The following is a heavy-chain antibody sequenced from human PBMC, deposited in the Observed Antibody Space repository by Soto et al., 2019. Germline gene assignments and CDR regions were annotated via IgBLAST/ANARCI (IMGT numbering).Heavy chain of an antibody. V-gene: IGHV2-70*13. D-gene: IGHD2-2*02. CDR3: ARAIRGPRRFNGMDV. J-gene: IGHJ6*02. CDR1: GFSLTSPGMC. CDR2: IERDDDDK. Sequence: TLVNPTATLTLTCSFSGFSLTSPGMCVRWIRQSPGKALEWLALIERDDDDKYYSTALKARLTISKDTRKNQVVLTMANMDPADTATYYCARAIRGPRRFNGMDVWGQGTTVTV.